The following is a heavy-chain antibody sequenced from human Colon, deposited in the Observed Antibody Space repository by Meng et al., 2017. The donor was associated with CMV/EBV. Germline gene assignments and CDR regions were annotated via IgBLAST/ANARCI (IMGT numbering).Heavy chain of an antibody. CDR3: AGSNYSLFDGGRPYYYYGMDV. J-gene: IGHJ6*04. CDR2: VYFSGRT. CDR1: GGSMITYY. Sequence: GSLRLSCSVSGGSMITYYYTWIRQTPGRGLEWLGYVYFSGRTIYNPSLRGRVSMSLDVPENQVSLNLTSVTAADTAVYFCAGSNYSLFDGGRPYYYYGMDVWGKGT. V-gene: IGHV4-59*12. D-gene: IGHD4-11*01.